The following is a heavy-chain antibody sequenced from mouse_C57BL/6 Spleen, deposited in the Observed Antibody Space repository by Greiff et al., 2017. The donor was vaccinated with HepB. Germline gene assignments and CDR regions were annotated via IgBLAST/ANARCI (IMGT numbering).Heavy chain of an antibody. V-gene: IGHV1-72*01. CDR2: IDPNSGGT. J-gene: IGHJ4*01. D-gene: IGHD1-1*01. Sequence: QVQLQQPGAELVKPGASVKLSCKASGYTFTSYWMHWVKQRPGRGLEWIGRIDPNSGGTKYNEKFKSKATLTVDKPSSTAYMQLSSLTSEESAVYYCARWGYYGSSPYAMDYWGQGTSVTVSS. CDR3: ARWGYYGSSPYAMDY. CDR1: GYTFTSYW.